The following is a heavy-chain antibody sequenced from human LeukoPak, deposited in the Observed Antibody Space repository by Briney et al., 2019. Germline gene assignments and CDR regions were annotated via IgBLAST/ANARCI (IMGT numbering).Heavy chain of an antibody. D-gene: IGHD3-10*01. Sequence: PGGSLRLSCAASGFTFSTYAMNWVRQAPGKGLEWVSAISRSGDIIHYSDSVKGRFTISRDNSKNTLYLQMSSLRAEATAVYYCAKFGGSGLNNWFDPWGQGTLVTVSS. V-gene: IGHV3-23*01. CDR3: AKFGGSGLNNWFDP. J-gene: IGHJ5*02. CDR1: GFTFSTYA. CDR2: ISRSGDII.